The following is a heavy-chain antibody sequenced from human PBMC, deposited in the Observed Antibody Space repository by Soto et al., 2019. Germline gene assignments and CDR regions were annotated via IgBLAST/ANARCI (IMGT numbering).Heavy chain of an antibody. CDR1: GGSISSGGYY. Sequence: QVQLQESGPGLVKPSQTLSLTCTVSGGSISSGGYYWSWIRQHPGKGLEWIGYIYYSGSTYYNPSLKSRVTISVDTSKNQFSLKLSSVTAADTAVYYCARSPGSGYAYYFDYWGQGTLVTVSS. D-gene: IGHD5-12*01. J-gene: IGHJ4*02. CDR3: ARSPGSGYAYYFDY. CDR2: IYYSGST. V-gene: IGHV4-31*03.